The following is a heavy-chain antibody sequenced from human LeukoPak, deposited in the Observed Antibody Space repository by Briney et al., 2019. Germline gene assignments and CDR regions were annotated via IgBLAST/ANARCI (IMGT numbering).Heavy chain of an antibody. Sequence: PGGSLRLSCAASGFTFSSYGMHWVRQAPGKGLEWVAVISYDGSNKYYADSVKGRFTISRDNSKNTLYLQMNSLRAEDTAVYYCAKDRRLYSSSYMGWFDPWGQGPLLTVSS. CDR3: AKDRRLYSSSYMGWFDP. D-gene: IGHD6-13*01. CDR1: GFTFSSYG. V-gene: IGHV3-30*18. CDR2: ISYDGSNK. J-gene: IGHJ5*02.